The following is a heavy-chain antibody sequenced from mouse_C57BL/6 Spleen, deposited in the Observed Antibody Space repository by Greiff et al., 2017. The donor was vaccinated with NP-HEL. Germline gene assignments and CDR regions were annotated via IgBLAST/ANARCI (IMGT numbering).Heavy chain of an antibody. CDR1: GYAFSSYW. Sequence: QVQLQQSGAELVKPGASVKISCKASGYAFSSYWMNWVKQRPGKGLEWIGQIYPGDGDTTYNGKFKGKATLTADKSSSTAYMQLSSLTSEDSAVYFCARGYYGSSYYFDYWGQGTTLTVSS. V-gene: IGHV1-80*01. CDR2: IYPGDGDT. J-gene: IGHJ2*01. D-gene: IGHD1-1*01. CDR3: ARGYYGSSYYFDY.